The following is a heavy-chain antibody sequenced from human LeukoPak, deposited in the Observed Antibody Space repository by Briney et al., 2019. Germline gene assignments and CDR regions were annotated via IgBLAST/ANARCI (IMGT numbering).Heavy chain of an antibody. CDR2: IRSKAYGGTT. CDR3: TREGGSYGDDAFDI. J-gene: IGHJ3*02. D-gene: IGHD1-26*01. Sequence: GGSLRLSCTASGFTFGDYAMSWVRQAPGKGLEWVGFIRSKAYGGTTEYAASVKGRFTISRDDSKSIAYLQMNSLKTEDTAVYYCTREGGSYGDDAFDIWGQGTMATVSS. CDR1: GFTFGDYA. V-gene: IGHV3-49*04.